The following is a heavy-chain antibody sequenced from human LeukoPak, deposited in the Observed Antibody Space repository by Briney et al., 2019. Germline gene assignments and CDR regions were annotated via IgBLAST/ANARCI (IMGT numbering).Heavy chain of an antibody. Sequence: WETLALTCAVSGGSISSYYWSWIRQPPGKGLEWIGFIYYSGSTNYNPSLESRVTISVDTSKNQFSLKLSSVTAADTAVYYCARVQGGSYVYYYYYYMDVWGKGTTVTVSS. J-gene: IGHJ6*03. CDR1: GGSISSYY. V-gene: IGHV4-59*01. CDR3: ARVQGGSYVYYYYYYMDV. CDR2: IYYSGST. D-gene: IGHD1-26*01.